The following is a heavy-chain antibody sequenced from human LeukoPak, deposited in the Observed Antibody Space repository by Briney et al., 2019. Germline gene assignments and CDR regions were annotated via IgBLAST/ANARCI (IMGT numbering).Heavy chain of an antibody. CDR1: GYSISSGYY. Sequence: SETLSLTCAVSGYSISSGYYWGWIRQPPGKGLEWIGYIYNSGSTNYNTSLKSRVTISVDTSKNQFSLKLSSVTAADTAVYYCARGIAAVGNYFDYWGQGTLVTVSS. CDR3: ARGIAAVGNYFDY. D-gene: IGHD6-13*01. J-gene: IGHJ4*02. CDR2: IYNSGST. V-gene: IGHV4-61*01.